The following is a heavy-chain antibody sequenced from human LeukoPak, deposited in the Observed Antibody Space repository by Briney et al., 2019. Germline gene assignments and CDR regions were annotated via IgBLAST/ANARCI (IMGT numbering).Heavy chain of an antibody. J-gene: IGHJ3*02. CDR3: ARGDTMVRRVTGALDT. CDR2: ISYDGSNK. D-gene: IGHD3-10*01. Sequence: GRSLRLSCAASGFTFSSYAMHWVRQAPGKGLEWVAVISYDGSNKYYADSVKGRFTISRDNSKNTLYLQMNSLRAEDTAVYYCARGDTMVRRVTGALDTWGQGTMVTVSS. CDR1: GFTFSSYA. V-gene: IGHV3-30*04.